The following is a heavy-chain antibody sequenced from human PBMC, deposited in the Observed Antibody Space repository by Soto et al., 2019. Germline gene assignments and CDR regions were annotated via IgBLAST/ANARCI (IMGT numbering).Heavy chain of an antibody. V-gene: IGHV1-58*02. CDR3: AAVGPYCSSTSCSRAGYYGLYV. CDR2: IVVGSGNT. D-gene: IGHD2-2*01. CDR1: GFTFTSSA. J-gene: IGHJ6*02. Sequence: SVKVSCKASGFTFTSSAMQWVRQARGQRLEWIGWIVVGSGNTNYAQKFQERVTITRDMSTSTAYMELSSLRSEDTAVYYCAAVGPYCSSTSCSRAGYYGLYVWGQ.